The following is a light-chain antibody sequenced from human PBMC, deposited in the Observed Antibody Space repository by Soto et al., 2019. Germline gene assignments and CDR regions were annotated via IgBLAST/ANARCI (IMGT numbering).Light chain of an antibody. V-gene: IGLV2-23*02. CDR2: EVA. Sequence: QSALTQPASVSGSPGQSITISCTGTSSDFGSYDLVSWYQQRPGRAPRLMIFEVANRPSGISTRFSGSKSGNTASLTISGLQAVDEADYFCCSYTSTNTLVFGGGTKVTVL. J-gene: IGLJ2*01. CDR1: SSDFGSYDL. CDR3: CSYTSTNTLV.